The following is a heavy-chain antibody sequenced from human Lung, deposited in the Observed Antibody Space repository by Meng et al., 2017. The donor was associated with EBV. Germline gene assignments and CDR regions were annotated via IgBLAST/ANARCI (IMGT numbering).Heavy chain of an antibody. D-gene: IGHD4-23*01. Sequence: QAQLVQPGGEVKKPGASVKVSCKASGYTFTNYGITWVRQAPGQGLEWMGWISAYNGYTNSAQKFQGRVTMTTDTSTNTAYMELRSLGFDDTAVYYCAREHDYGGNFYYLDSWGQGTLVTVSS. CDR1: GYTFTNYG. CDR3: AREHDYGGNFYYLDS. J-gene: IGHJ4*02. CDR2: ISAYNGYT. V-gene: IGHV1-18*01.